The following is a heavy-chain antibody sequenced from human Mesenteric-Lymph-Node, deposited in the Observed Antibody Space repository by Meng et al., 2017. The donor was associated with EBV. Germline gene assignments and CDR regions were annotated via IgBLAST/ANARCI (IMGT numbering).Heavy chain of an antibody. Sequence: QGPPKQGGAGLFKPSETLALTCAVYGGTFSGYHWSWIRQPPGKGLEYIGEISQSGDTTYNPSLKSRVTISVDRSRNQFSLKMASVTAADTAVYYCARGAIFGIVITYFDYWSQGTLVTVSS. CDR3: ARGAIFGIVITYFDY. CDR2: ISQSGDT. V-gene: IGHV4-34*01. D-gene: IGHD3-3*02. CDR1: GGTFSGYH. J-gene: IGHJ4*02.